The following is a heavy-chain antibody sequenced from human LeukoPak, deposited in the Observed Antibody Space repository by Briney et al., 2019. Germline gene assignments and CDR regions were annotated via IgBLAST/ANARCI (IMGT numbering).Heavy chain of an antibody. V-gene: IGHV4-39*07. J-gene: IGHJ6*02. CDR3: ARDRPQGYCSGGSCYYGMDV. CDR1: GGSISSSSYY. Sequence: SETLSLTCTVSGGSISSSSYYWGWIRQPPGKGLEWIGSIYYSGSTYYNPSLKSRVTISVDTSKNQFSLKLSSVTAADTAVYYCARDRPQGYCSGGSCYYGMDVWGQGTTVTVSS. CDR2: IYYSGST. D-gene: IGHD2-15*01.